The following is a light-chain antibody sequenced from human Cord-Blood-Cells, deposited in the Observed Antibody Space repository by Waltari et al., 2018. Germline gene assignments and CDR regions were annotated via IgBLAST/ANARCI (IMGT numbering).Light chain of an antibody. CDR3: SSYTSSSTWV. V-gene: IGLV2-14*01. Sequence: QSALTQPASVSGSPGQSITISCTGTSSDVGGYNYVSWYQQHPVKAPKLMIYDVGERPSGVSNRFSGSKSGNTAALTISGLQAEDEADYYCSSYTSSSTWVFGGGTKLTVL. J-gene: IGLJ3*02. CDR2: DVG. CDR1: SSDVGGYNY.